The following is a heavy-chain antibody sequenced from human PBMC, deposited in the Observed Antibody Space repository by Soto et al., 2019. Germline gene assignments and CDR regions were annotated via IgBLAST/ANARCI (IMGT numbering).Heavy chain of an antibody. V-gene: IGHV4-39*01. CDR3: ARLRAYCGGDCYPYFDY. Sequence: SSETLSLTCTVSGCSLSSSSYYWGWVRPPPGKGLEWIGSIYYSGSTYYNPSLKSRVTISVDTSKNQFSLKLSSVTAADTAVYYCARLRAYCGGDCYPYFDYWGQGTLVTVSS. CDR1: GCSLSSSSYY. D-gene: IGHD2-21*02. J-gene: IGHJ4*02. CDR2: IYYSGST.